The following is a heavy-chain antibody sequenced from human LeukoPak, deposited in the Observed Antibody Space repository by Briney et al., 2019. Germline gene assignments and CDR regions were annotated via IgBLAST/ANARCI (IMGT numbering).Heavy chain of an antibody. CDR1: GYTFTGYY. J-gene: IGHJ4*02. Sequence: ASVKVSCKASGYTFTGYYMHWVRQAPGQGLEWMGWINPNSGGTNYAQKFRGRVTMTRDTSISTAYMELSRLRSDDTAVYSCAGSIGEYCGGDCYLWYFDYWGQGTLVTVSS. D-gene: IGHD2-21*02. V-gene: IGHV1-2*02. CDR3: AGSIGEYCGGDCYLWYFDY. CDR2: INPNSGGT.